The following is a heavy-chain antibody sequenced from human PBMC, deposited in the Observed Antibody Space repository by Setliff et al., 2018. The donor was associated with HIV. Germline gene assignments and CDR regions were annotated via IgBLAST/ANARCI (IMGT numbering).Heavy chain of an antibody. J-gene: IGHJ1*01. CDR1: GFIFRNYW. CDR2: INQDESEK. V-gene: IGHV3-7*01. Sequence: GGSLRLSCAVSGFIFRNYWMTWVRQAPGRGLEWVASINQDESEKYYVDSVKGRFTISRDNAQNSLYLHMNSLSAEDTAVFYCAKDGGRALTRKESKYLQYWGQGTLVTVSS. D-gene: IGHD3-16*01. CDR3: AKDGGRALTRKESKYLQY.